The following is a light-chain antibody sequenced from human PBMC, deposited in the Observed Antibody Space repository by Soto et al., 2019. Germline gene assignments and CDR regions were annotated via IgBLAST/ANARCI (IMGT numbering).Light chain of an antibody. CDR1: SSDVGGYNY. Sequence: QSALTQPASVSGSPGQSITISCTGTSSDVGGYNYVSWYQQHPGKVPKLMVYEVSNRPSGVSNRFSGSKSGNTASLTISGLQAEDDADYYCSSYTSSSTGVFGGGTKVTVL. V-gene: IGLV2-14*01. J-gene: IGLJ3*02. CDR3: SSYTSSSTGV. CDR2: EVS.